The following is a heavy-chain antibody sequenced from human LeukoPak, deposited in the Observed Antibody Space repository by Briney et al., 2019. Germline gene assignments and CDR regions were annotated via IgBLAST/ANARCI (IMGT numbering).Heavy chain of an antibody. CDR3: ARGRSSSSRAFDI. J-gene: IGHJ3*02. CDR1: GYTFTGYY. Sequence: ASVKVSCKASGYTFTGYYMHWVRQAPGQGVGWMGWINPNSGGTNYAQKFQGRVTMTRDTSISTAYMELSRLRSDDTAVYYCARGRSSSSRAFDIWGQGTMVTVSS. V-gene: IGHV1-2*02. D-gene: IGHD6-6*01. CDR2: INPNSGGT.